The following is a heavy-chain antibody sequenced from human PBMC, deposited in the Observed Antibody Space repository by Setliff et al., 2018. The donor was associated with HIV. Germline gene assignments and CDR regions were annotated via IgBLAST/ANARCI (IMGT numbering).Heavy chain of an antibody. J-gene: IGHJ5*02. Sequence: GGSLRLSCTTSGFTFGDYPMGWFRQAPGKGLEWVSFIRTKAYGGTTEYAASVEGRFSISRDDSKSIVYLQMNSLRTEDTAVYYCTRGGRPTDEYVWFDPWGQGTLVTAPQ. CDR1: GFTFGDYP. D-gene: IGHD4-17*01. CDR3: TRGGRPTDEYVWFDP. CDR2: IRTKAYGGTT. V-gene: IGHV3-49*03.